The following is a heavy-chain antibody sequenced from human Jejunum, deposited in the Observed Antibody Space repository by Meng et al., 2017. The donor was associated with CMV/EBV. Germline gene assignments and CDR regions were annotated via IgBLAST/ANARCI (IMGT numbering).Heavy chain of an antibody. CDR3: ATTSGSSY. Sequence: SCATSGLTFSTFWMSWFRQAPGKGLEWVAHIKQDGSAKYYVDSVRGRFTISRDNTENSLFLQMNTLRVEDTAVYYCATTSGSSYWGQGARVTVSS. V-gene: IGHV3-7*01. D-gene: IGHD6-6*01. CDR2: IKQDGSAK. J-gene: IGHJ4*02. CDR1: GLTFSTFW.